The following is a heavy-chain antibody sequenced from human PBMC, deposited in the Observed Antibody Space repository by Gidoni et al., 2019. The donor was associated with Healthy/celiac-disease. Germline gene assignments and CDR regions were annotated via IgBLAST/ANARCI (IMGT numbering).Heavy chain of an antibody. J-gene: IGHJ5*02. Sequence: EVQLVESGGGLVQPGRSLRLSCTASGFTFGDYAMSWVRRAPGKGLEWVGFIRSKAYGGTTEYAASVKGRFTISRDDSKSIAYLQMNSLKTEDTAVYYCTRRLYSSGWYADNWFDPWGQGTLVTVSS. D-gene: IGHD6-19*01. CDR3: TRRLYSSGWYADNWFDP. CDR1: GFTFGDYA. V-gene: IGHV3-49*04. CDR2: IRSKAYGGTT.